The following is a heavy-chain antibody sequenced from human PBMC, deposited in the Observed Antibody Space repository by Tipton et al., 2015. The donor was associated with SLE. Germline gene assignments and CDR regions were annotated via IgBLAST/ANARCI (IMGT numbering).Heavy chain of an antibody. CDR1: GFSFSSYG. CDR3: AKSGERRGSDNYYSYGMDV. J-gene: IGHJ6*02. CDR2: IWYDGSKT. D-gene: IGHD1-26*01. V-gene: IGHV3-33*08. Sequence: SLRLSCAASGFSFSSYGFHWVRQAPGKGLEWVAGIWYDGSKTYYADSVKGRITISRDNSKNTVYLQMNSLRVEDTAVYYCAKSGERRGSDNYYSYGMDVWGQGTTVTVSS.